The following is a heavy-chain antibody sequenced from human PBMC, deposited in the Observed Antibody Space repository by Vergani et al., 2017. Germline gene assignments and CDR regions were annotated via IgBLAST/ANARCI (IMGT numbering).Heavy chain of an antibody. CDR3: ARDVVVVNYFDY. V-gene: IGHV3-9*01. CDR1: GFTFDDYA. CDR2: ISWNSGSI. J-gene: IGHJ4*02. Sequence: EVQLVESGGGLVQPGRSLRLSCAASGFTFDDYAMHWVRQAPGKGLEWVSGISWNSGSIGYADSVKGRFTISRDNAKNSLYLQMNSLRAEDTAVYYCARDVVVVNYFDYWGQGTLVTVSS. D-gene: IGHD3-22*01.